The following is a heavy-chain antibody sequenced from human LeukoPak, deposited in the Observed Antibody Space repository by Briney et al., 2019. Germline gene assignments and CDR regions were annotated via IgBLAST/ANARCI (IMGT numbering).Heavy chain of an antibody. J-gene: IGHJ4*02. V-gene: IGHV3-23*01. D-gene: IGHD5-24*01. CDR2: ISGSGGST. CDR1: GFTFSSYA. Sequence: SGGSLRLSCAASGFTFSSYAMSWVRQAPGKGLEWVSAISGSGGSTYYADSVKGRFTISRDNSKNTLYLQMNSLRAEDTAVYYCAKDSKRRDGCNGGGYFDYWGQGTLVTVSS. CDR3: AKDSKRRDGCNGGGYFDY.